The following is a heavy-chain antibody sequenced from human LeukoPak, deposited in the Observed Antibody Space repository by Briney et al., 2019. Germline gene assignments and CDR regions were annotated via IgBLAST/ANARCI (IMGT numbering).Heavy chain of an antibody. V-gene: IGHV3-21*01. CDR1: GFTFSSYS. CDR2: ISSSSSYI. Sequence: GGSLRLSCAASGFTFSSYSMKWVRQAPGKGLEWVSSISSSSSYIYYADSVKGRFTISRDNAKNSLYLQMNGLRAEDTAVYYCARDRMVRGVILPAYGMDVWGQGTTVTVSS. D-gene: IGHD3-10*01. J-gene: IGHJ6*02. CDR3: ARDRMVRGVILPAYGMDV.